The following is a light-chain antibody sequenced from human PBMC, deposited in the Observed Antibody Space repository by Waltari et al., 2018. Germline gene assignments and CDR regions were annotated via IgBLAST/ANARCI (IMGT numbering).Light chain of an antibody. CDR2: ELN. V-gene: IGLV1-51*02. J-gene: IGLJ3*02. Sequence: QSVLTQPPSVSAAPGQKVTISCSGGTSNIGDNYVSWYLKLPGTAPKLLIYELNTRPSVISARFSGPKSGQAATLGITGLQTGDEADYYCRTWDRCLSGWVVGGGTKLTVL. CDR1: TSNIGDNY. CDR3: RTWDRCLSGWV.